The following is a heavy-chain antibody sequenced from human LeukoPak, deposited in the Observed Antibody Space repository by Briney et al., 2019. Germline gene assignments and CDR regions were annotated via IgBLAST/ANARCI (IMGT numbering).Heavy chain of an antibody. CDR3: ARDYRSNHAFDI. Sequence: GGSLRLSCAASGFTSSAYSMNWVRQAPGKGLEWVSSISSVGRYIYYADSVKGRFTISRDNAKNSLYLQMNSLRAEDTAVYYCARDYRSNHAFDIWGQGTMVTVSS. V-gene: IGHV3-21*01. D-gene: IGHD1-14*01. CDR1: GFTSSAYS. CDR2: ISSVGRYI. J-gene: IGHJ3*02.